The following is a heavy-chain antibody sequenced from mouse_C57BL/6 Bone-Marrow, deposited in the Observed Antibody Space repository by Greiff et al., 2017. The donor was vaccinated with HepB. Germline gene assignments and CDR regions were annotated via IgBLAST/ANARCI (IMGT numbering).Heavy chain of an antibody. D-gene: IGHD2-3*01. V-gene: IGHV1-50*01. J-gene: IGHJ2*01. Sequence: VQLQQPGAELVKPGASVKLSCKASGYTFTSYWMQWVKQRPGQGLEWIGEIDPSDSYTNYNQKFKGKATLTVDTSSSTAYMQLSSLTSEDSAVYYCARWLLRGYWGQGTTLTVSS. CDR1: GYTFTSYW. CDR2: IDPSDSYT. CDR3: ARWLLRGY.